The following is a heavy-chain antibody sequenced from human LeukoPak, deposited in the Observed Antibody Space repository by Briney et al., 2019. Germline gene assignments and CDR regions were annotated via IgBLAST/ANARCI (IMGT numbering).Heavy chain of an antibody. V-gene: IGHV3-7*01. CDR2: INQDGSVK. CDR1: GFIFSSHW. Sequence: SGGSLRLSCAASGFIFSSHWMNWVRQAPGKGLEWVANINQDGSVKYYVDSMKGRFTISRDNAKNSLYLEMSSLRAEDTAVYYCARDATPPGIIFDYWGQGTLVTVSS. CDR3: ARDATPPGIIFDY. J-gene: IGHJ4*02. D-gene: IGHD1-14*01.